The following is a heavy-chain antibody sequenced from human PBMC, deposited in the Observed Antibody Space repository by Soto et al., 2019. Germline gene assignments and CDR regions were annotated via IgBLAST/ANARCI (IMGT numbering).Heavy chain of an antibody. D-gene: IGHD2-21*01. CDR1: GESLRSFY. V-gene: IGHV4-59*01. CDR2: IFYTGST. J-gene: IGHJ4*02. CDR3: ARIRGSYFDS. Sequence: PSATLSLTCAVSGESLRSFYWSWVRPPPGKGLEWIGKIFYTGSTNYNPSLKGRVTMSVHPSNKQFSLNRRSVTAADTAVYFWARIRGSYFDSWGQGIPVTVSS.